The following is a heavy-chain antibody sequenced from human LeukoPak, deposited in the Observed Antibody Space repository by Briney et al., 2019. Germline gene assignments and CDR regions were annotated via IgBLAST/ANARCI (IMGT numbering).Heavy chain of an antibody. CDR3: ALAKYHDFWREMRGYFDY. V-gene: IGHV4-4*07. J-gene: IGHJ4*02. D-gene: IGHD3-3*01. CDR2: IYTSGST. CDR1: GGSISSYY. Sequence: SETLSLTCTVSGGSISSYYWSWIRQPAGKGLEWIGRIYTSGSTNYNPSLKSRVTMSVDTSKNQFSLKLSSVTAADTAVCYCALAKYHDFWREMRGYFDYWGQGTLVTVSS.